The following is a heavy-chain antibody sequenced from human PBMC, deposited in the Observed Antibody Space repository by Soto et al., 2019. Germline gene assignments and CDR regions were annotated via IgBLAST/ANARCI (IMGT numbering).Heavy chain of an antibody. V-gene: IGHV4-30-2*01. D-gene: IGHD5-12*01. CDR1: GGSISSGSDP. Sequence: SDILSLTCTVSGGSISSGSDPWSWIRQPPGKGLEWIAYIYHSGSSYYNPSLKSRVTISVDRSKNQFSLKLSSVTAAYTAVYYCARASREMAFDYWGQGTMVTVSS. CDR2: IYHSGSS. CDR3: ARASREMAFDY. J-gene: IGHJ4*02.